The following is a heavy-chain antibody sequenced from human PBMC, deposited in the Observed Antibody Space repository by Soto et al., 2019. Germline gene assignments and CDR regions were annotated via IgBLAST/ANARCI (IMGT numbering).Heavy chain of an antibody. CDR1: GLPLSGYA. Sequence: GGSLRLSCAASGLPLSGYAMDWVRQAPGKGLEYVSGISSNGGSTYYADSVQGRFTISRDNSKNTLYLQMNSLRAEDTAVYYCAKGGYCSSTSCFHYYYYYMDVWGKGTTVTVSS. CDR3: AKGGYCSSTSCFHYYYYYMDV. J-gene: IGHJ6*03. D-gene: IGHD2-2*01. CDR2: ISSNGGST. V-gene: IGHV3-64*04.